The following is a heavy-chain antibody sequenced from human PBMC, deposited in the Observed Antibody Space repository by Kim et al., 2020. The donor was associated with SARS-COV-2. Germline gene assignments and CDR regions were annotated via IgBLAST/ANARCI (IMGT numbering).Heavy chain of an antibody. J-gene: IGHJ4*02. CDR2: INAGNGNT. D-gene: IGHD3-3*01. Sequence: ASVKVSCKASGYTFTSYAMHWVRQAPGQRLEWMGWINAGNGNTKYSQKFQGRVTITRDTSASTAYMELSSLRSEDTAVYYCARGDPWYYDFWSGNYWGQGTLVTVSS. CDR1: GYTFTSYA. CDR3: ARGDPWYYDFWSGNY. V-gene: IGHV1-3*01.